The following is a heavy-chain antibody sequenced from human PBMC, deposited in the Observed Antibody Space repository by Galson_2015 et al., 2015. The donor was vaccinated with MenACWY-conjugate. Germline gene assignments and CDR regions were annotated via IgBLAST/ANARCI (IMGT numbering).Heavy chain of an antibody. Sequence: CAISGDSVSSNTAAWNWIRQSPSRGLEWLGRTHYRSQWNNDYTISVRGRITINPDTSKNQVSLHLNSVTPEDTAVYYCARGESGTYSFAYWGQGTLVTVSS. CDR1: GDSVSSNTAA. V-gene: IGHV6-1*01. J-gene: IGHJ4*02. CDR2: THYRSQWNN. D-gene: IGHD1-26*01. CDR3: ARGESGTYSFAY.